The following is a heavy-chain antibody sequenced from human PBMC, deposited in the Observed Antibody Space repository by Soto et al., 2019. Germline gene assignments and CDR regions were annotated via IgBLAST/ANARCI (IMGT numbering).Heavy chain of an antibody. Sequence: GGSLRLSWAASGFTVSSNYMSWVRQAPGKGLEWVSVIYSGGSTYYADSVKGRFTISRDNSKNTLYLQMNSLSAEDTAVYYSARGGYYYDSSGYAPLNYWGAGTMVTV. D-gene: IGHD3-22*01. J-gene: IGHJ4*02. CDR2: IYSGGST. CDR3: ARGGYYYDSSGYAPLNY. V-gene: IGHV3-53*01. CDR1: GFTVSSNY.